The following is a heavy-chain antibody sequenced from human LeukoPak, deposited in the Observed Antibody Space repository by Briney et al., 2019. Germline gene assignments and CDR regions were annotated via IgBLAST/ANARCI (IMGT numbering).Heavy chain of an antibody. J-gene: IGHJ4*02. V-gene: IGHV3-23*01. Sequence: PGGSLRLSCAASGFTFSSYAMSWVRQAPGKGLESVSAISGSGGSTYYADSVKGRFTISRDNSKNTLYLQMNSLRAEDTAVYYCALLGGYSYGYDYWGQGTLVTVSS. CDR2: ISGSGGST. CDR3: ALLGGYSYGYDY. D-gene: IGHD5-18*01. CDR1: GFTFSSYA.